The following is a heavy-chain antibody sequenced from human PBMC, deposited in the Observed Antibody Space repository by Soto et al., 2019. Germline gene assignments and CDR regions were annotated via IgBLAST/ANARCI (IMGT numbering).Heavy chain of an antibody. CDR3: ARGREEDYDY. D-gene: IGHD1-26*01. CDR1: GGSFSGYY. J-gene: IGHJ4*02. Sequence: QVQLQQWGAGLLKPSETLSLTCAVYGGSFSGYYWSWIRQPPGKGLEWIGEINHSGSTTYNPSLNSRVTLSVDTSQNQFSMKLSSVTAADTAVYYCARGREEDYDYWGQGTLVTVSS. V-gene: IGHV4-34*01. CDR2: INHSGST.